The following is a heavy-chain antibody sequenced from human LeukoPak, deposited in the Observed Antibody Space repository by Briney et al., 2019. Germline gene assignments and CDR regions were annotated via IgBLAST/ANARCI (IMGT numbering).Heavy chain of an antibody. J-gene: IGHJ4*02. Sequence: GGSLRLSCAASGFTFSSYWMSWVRQAPGKGLEWVANIKQDGSEKYYVDSVKGRFTISRDNAKNSLYLQMNSLRAEVTAVYYCARVEGSSGYHYFDYWGQGTLVTVSS. CDR1: GFTFSSYW. CDR3: ARVEGSSGYHYFDY. CDR2: IKQDGSEK. D-gene: IGHD3-22*01. V-gene: IGHV3-7*01.